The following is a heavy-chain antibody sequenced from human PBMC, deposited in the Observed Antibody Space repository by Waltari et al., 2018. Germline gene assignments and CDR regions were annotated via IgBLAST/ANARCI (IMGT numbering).Heavy chain of an antibody. Sequence: QVHLMQSGAEVKKPGASVKVSCKTSGYTFTGYYMHWVRQAPGQGLEGMGWVNPHRGDTNKAQKFQGRVTMTRDTSISTAYMELSRLRSDDAAVYFCARELLVVTSPYYGLDVWGQGTTVTVSS. J-gene: IGHJ6*02. D-gene: IGHD2-15*01. CDR1: GYTFTGYY. V-gene: IGHV1-2*02. CDR2: VNPHRGDT. CDR3: ARELLVVTSPYYGLDV.